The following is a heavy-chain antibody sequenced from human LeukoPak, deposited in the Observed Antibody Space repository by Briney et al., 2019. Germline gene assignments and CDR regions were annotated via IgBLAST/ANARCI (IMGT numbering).Heavy chain of an antibody. CDR3: ARVSSGSDFDY. J-gene: IGHJ4*02. CDR2: INSGSSFI. D-gene: IGHD1-26*01. V-gene: IGHV3-48*01. Sequence: GGSLRLSCAASGFTFNSYNMNWVRQAPGKGLEWVSYINSGSSFIYYADSVKGRFTISRDNAKNSLYLQMNSLRAEDTAVYYCARVSSGSDFDYWGQGTLVTVSS. CDR1: GFTFNSYN.